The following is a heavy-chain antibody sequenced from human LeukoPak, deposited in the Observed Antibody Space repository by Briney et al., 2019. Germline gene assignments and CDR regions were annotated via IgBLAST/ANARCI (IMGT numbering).Heavy chain of an antibody. V-gene: IGHV4-30-2*01. CDR1: GGSISSGGYS. D-gene: IGHD2-2*02. CDR3: ASTTIVVVPAAILGGGFYYYYGMDV. Sequence: SQTLSLTCAVSGGSISSGGYSWSWIRQPPGKGLEWIGYIYHSGSTYYNPSLKSRVTISVDTSKNQFSLKLSSVTAADTAVYYCASTTIVVVPAAILGGGFYYYYGMDVWGQGTTVTVSS. J-gene: IGHJ6*02. CDR2: IYHSGST.